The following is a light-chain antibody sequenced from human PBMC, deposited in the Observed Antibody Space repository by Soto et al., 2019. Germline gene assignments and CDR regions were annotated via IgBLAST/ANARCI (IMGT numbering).Light chain of an antibody. J-gene: IGKJ1*01. CDR1: QSVSSN. V-gene: IGKV3-15*01. Sequence: EIVMTQSPATLSVSPGERATLSCRASQSVSSNLAWYQQKPGQAPRLLIYGASTRATGIPARFSGSGSGTEFTLTISSLQSEDFAVYYCQQYGSSPETFGQGTKVDIK. CDR3: QQYGSSPET. CDR2: GAS.